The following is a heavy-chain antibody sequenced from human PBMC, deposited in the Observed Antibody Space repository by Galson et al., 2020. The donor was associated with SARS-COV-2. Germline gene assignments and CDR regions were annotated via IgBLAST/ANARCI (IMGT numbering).Heavy chain of an antibody. J-gene: IGHJ4*02. CDR2: VGGSGITI. CDR1: GFNFSDFY. Sequence: KIGESLKISCAGSGFNFSDFYMSWIRQAPGRGLEWVSYVGGSGITIYYADSVRGRFTISRDNTNKLMFLQMNSLRAEDTAVYYCARGYGQMDYWGQGTLVTVSS. V-gene: IGHV3-11*01. CDR3: ARGYGQMDY. D-gene: IGHD5-18*01.